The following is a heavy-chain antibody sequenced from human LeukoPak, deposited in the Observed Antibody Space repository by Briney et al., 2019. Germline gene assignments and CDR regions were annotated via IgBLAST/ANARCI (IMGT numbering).Heavy chain of an antibody. CDR1: GGSITNYH. J-gene: IGHJ4*02. CDR3: ARLAPVGGTNDY. D-gene: IGHD1-26*01. Sequence: SETLSLTCTVSGGSITNYHWIWIRQTPGKGLEWIGHIYYSGTTFYNPYLKSRVAISVDTSNNQFSLNLNSVSAADAAMYYCARLAPVGGTNDYWGQGTRLTVSS. CDR2: IYYSGTT. V-gene: IGHV4-59*01.